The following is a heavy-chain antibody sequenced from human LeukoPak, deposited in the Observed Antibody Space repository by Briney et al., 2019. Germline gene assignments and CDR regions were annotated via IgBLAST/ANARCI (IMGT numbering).Heavy chain of an antibody. V-gene: IGHV1-2*02. CDR1: GYTFTGYY. Sequence: GASVKVSCKASGYTFTGYYMHWVRQAPGQGLEWMGWINPNSGGTNYAQKFQGRVTMTRDTSISTAYMELSRLRSDDTAVYYCARVAVVDYSDPVRWGQGTLVTVSS. CDR3: ARVAVVDYSDPVR. CDR2: INPNSGGT. J-gene: IGHJ4*02. D-gene: IGHD3-22*01.